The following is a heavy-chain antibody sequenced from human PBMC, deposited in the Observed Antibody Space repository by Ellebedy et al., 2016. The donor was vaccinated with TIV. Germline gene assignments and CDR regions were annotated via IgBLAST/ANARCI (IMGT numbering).Heavy chain of an antibody. CDR2: INPNSGGT. V-gene: IGHV1-2*04. CDR3: ARAGTTVTTPIGY. D-gene: IGHD4-17*01. Sequence: ASVKVSCKASGYTFTGYYMHWVRQAPGQGLEWMGWINPNSGGTNYAQKFQGWVTMTRDTSTSTVYMELSSLRSEDTAVYYCARAGTTVTTPIGYWGQGTLVTVSS. CDR1: GYTFTGYY. J-gene: IGHJ4*02.